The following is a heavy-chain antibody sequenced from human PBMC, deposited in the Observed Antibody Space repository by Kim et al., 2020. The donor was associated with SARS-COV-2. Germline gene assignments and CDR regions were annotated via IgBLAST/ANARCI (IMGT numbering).Heavy chain of an antibody. D-gene: IGHD4-17*01. V-gene: IGHV4-34*01. CDR3: ARVRTTVTPYYFDY. Sequence: NPSLKSRVTISVDTSKNQFSLKLSSVTAADTAVYYCARVRTTVTPYYFDYWGQGTLVTVSS. J-gene: IGHJ4*02.